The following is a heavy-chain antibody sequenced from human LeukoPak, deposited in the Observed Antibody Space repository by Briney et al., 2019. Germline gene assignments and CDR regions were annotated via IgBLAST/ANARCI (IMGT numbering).Heavy chain of an antibody. J-gene: IGHJ3*02. Sequence: GGSLRLSCAVSGFIFSNYAMSWVRQAPGKGLEWVSSISGSGDATKYADSVMGRFTISRDNSKNTLSLQMNSLRAEDTAEYYCAKSLFTSATGTGRAFHIWGQGTMVTVSS. V-gene: IGHV3-23*01. CDR3: AKSLFTSATGTGRAFHI. CDR1: GFIFSNYA. CDR2: ISGSGDAT. D-gene: IGHD1-1*01.